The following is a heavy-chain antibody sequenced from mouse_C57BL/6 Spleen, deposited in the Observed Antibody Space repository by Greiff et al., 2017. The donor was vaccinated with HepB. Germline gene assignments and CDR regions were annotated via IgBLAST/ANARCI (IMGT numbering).Heavy chain of an antibody. Sequence: EVMLVESGGGLVQPGESLKLSCESNEYEFPSHDMSWVRKTPEKRLELVAAINSDGGSTYYPDTMERRFIISRDNTKKTLYLQMSSLRSEDTALYYCARHRDYYGSSSGYFDVWGTGTTVTVSS. CDR3: ARHRDYYGSSSGYFDV. CDR2: INSDGGST. CDR1: EYEFPSHD. J-gene: IGHJ1*03. D-gene: IGHD1-1*01. V-gene: IGHV5-2*01.